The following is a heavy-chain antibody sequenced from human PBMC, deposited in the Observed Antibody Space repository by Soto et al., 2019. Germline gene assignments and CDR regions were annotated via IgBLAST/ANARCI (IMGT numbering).Heavy chain of an antibody. D-gene: IGHD2-2*01. CDR3: ASQRYCSSTSCYYGMDV. Sequence: ESLTISCKGSGYSFTSYWISWVRQMPGKGLEWMGRIDPSDSYTNYSPSFQGHVTISADKSISTAYLQWSSLKASDTAMYYCASQRYCSSTSCYYGMDVWGQGTTVTVSS. CDR2: IDPSDSYT. J-gene: IGHJ6*02. CDR1: GYSFTSYW. V-gene: IGHV5-10-1*01.